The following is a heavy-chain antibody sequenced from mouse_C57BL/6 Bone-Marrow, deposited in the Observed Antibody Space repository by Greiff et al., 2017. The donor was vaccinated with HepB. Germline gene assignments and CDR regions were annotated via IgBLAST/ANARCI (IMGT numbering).Heavy chain of an antibody. CDR1: GFTFSDYG. V-gene: IGHV5-17*01. CDR2: ISSGSSTI. CDR3: ARIYDYPFDY. D-gene: IGHD2-4*01. J-gene: IGHJ2*01. Sequence: EVNVVESGGGLVKPGGSLKLSCAASGFTFSDYGMHWVRQAPEKGLEWVAYISSGSSTIYYADTVKGRFTISRDNAKNTLFLQMTSLRSEDTAMYYCARIYDYPFDYWGQGTTLTVSS.